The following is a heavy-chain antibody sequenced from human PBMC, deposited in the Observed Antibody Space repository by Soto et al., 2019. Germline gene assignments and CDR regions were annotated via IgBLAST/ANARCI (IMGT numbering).Heavy chain of an antibody. Sequence: PGGSLRLSCAASGFTFSSYAMSWVRQAPGKGLEWVSAISCRGGSTYYVDSVKGRITISRDNSKNTLYLQINSPRAEDTAVYNWAKEKAAVAGRSSEYWGQGTLVTVSS. CDR2: ISCRGGST. D-gene: IGHD6-19*01. CDR3: AKEKAAVAGRSSEY. J-gene: IGHJ4*02. V-gene: IGHV3-23*01. CDR1: GFTFSSYA.